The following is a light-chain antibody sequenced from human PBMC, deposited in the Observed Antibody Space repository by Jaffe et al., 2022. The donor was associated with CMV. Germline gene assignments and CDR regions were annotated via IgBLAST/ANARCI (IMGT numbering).Light chain of an antibody. CDR1: TGAVTSGHY. V-gene: IGLV7-46*01. CDR3: LLSYSGAWV. J-gene: IGLJ3*02. CDR2: DTN. Sequence: QAVVTQEPSLTVSPGGTVTLTCGSSTGAVTSGHYPYWFQQKPGHAPRTLIYDTNNKHSWTPARFSGSVLGGKAALTLSGAQPEDEADYYCLLSYSGAWVFGGGTKLTVL.